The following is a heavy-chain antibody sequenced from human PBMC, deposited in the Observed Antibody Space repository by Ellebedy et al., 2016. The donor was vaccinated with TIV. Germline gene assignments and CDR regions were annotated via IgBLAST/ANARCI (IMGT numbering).Heavy chain of an antibody. Sequence: GGSLRLSXAASGFTFSSYSMNWVRQAPGKGLEWVSSISSSSSYMYYADSVKGRFTISRDNAKNSLYLQMNSLRAEDTAVYYCLLGYCSSTSCLFDYWGQGTLVTVSS. CDR3: LLGYCSSTSCLFDY. CDR1: GFTFSSYS. V-gene: IGHV3-21*01. D-gene: IGHD2-2*01. CDR2: ISSSSSYM. J-gene: IGHJ4*02.